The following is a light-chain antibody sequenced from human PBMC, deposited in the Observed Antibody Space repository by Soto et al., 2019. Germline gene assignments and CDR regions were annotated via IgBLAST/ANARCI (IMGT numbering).Light chain of an antibody. V-gene: IGKV3-15*01. J-gene: IGKJ4*01. CDR1: QSVSNN. CDR3: QQYNNWPPLT. Sequence: EIVMTQSPATLSVSPGERATLSWRASQSVSNNLAWYQQKPDQAPSLLIYGASNRATGIPARFSGSGSVTEFTLTISSLQSEDFAFYYCQQYNNWPPLTFGGGTKVEIK. CDR2: GAS.